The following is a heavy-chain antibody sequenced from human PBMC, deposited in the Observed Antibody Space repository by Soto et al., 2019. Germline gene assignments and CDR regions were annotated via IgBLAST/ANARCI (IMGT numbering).Heavy chain of an antibody. CDR2: ISGSAGST. D-gene: IGHD6-13*01. CDR1: EFTFNNYT. V-gene: IGHV3-23*01. Sequence: PGGSLRLSCAASEFTFNNYTINWVRQSPGKGLEWVSVISGSAGSTYYADSVKGRFTITRDNSKNTLYLQMSSLRAEDTAVYYCAKAGGAAGTVDYFDYWGQGTLVTVSS. J-gene: IGHJ4*02. CDR3: AKAGGAAGTVDYFDY.